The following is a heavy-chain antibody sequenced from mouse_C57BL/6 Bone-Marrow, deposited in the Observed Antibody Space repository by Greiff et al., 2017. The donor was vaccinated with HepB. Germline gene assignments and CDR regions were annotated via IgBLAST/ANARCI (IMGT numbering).Heavy chain of an antibody. D-gene: IGHD1-1*01. CDR2: IYPRSGNT. Sequence: VQLQQSGAELARPGASVKLSCKASGYTFTSYGISWVKQRTGQGLEWFGEIYPRSGNTYYNEKFKGKATLTADKSSSTAYMELRSLTSEDSAVYCCARGAVYYYGSRYYFDYWGQGTTLTVSS. CDR3: ARGAVYYYGSRYYFDY. CDR1: GYTFTSYG. V-gene: IGHV1-81*01. J-gene: IGHJ2*01.